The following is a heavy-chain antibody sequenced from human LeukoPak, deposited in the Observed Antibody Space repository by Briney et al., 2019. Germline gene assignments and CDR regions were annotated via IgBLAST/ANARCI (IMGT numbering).Heavy chain of an antibody. J-gene: IGHJ4*02. Sequence: GASVKVSCKASGYTFTSYDINWVRQATGQGLEWMGWMNPNSGNTGYAQKFQGRVTMTRNTSISTAYMELSSLRSEDTAVYYCARTDNYYDSSGYYINPFDYWGQGTLVTVSS. D-gene: IGHD3-22*01. CDR2: MNPNSGNT. CDR1: GYTFTSYD. CDR3: ARTDNYYDSSGYYINPFDY. V-gene: IGHV1-8*01.